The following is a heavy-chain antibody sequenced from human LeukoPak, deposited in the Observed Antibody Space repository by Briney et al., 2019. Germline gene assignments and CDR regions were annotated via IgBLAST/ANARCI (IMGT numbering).Heavy chain of an antibody. J-gene: IGHJ3*02. Sequence: PGGSLRLSCAASGFTFSSYSMNWVRQAPGKGLEWVSSISSSSSYIYYADSVKGRFTISRDNAKNSLYLQMNSLRAEDTAVYYCARYSGSLGDAFDIWGQGTMVTVS. CDR2: ISSSSSYI. CDR3: ARYSGSLGDAFDI. D-gene: IGHD1-26*01. CDR1: GFTFSSYS. V-gene: IGHV3-21*01.